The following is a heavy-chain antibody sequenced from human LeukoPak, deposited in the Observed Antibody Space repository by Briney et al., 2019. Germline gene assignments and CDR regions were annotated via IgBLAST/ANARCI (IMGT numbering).Heavy chain of an antibody. CDR1: GFTFDDYG. D-gene: IGHD3-22*01. CDR2: INWNGDFT. Sequence: GGSLRLSCAASGFTFDDYGMSWVRQAPGKGLEWVSGINWNGDFTGYADSVKGRFTISRDNAMNSLYLQMNSLRAEDTALYYCASQGRACYDTPFDYWGQGTLVTVSS. CDR3: ASQGRACYDTPFDY. J-gene: IGHJ4*02. V-gene: IGHV3-20*04.